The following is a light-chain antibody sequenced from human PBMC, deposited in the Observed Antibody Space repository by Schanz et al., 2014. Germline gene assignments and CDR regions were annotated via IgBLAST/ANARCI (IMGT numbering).Light chain of an antibody. CDR3: QQYNSYSRRT. V-gene: IGKV1-5*03. J-gene: IGKJ2*01. Sequence: DIQMTQSPSTLSASVGDRVTFTCRASQSISSWLAWYQQKPGKAPTLLIFKASSLESGVPSRFSGSGSGTEFTLTISSLQPDDFATYYCQQYNSYSRRTFGQGTKLEIK. CDR2: KAS. CDR1: QSISSW.